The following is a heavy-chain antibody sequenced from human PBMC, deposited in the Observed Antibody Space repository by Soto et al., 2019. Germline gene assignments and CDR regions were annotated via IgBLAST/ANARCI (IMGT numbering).Heavy chain of an antibody. Sequence: QVQLVQSGAEVKKPGSSVKVSCKASGGTFSSYAISWVRQAPGQGLEWMGGIIPIFGTANYAQKFQCRVTITSDESTCTAYMELSSLRSGDTAVYYCARGPITRFCLVILRDAFDIWGQGTMVTVSS. J-gene: IGHJ3*02. CDR2: IIPIFGTA. CDR3: ARGPITRFCLVILRDAFDI. D-gene: IGHD3-9*01. V-gene: IGHV1-69*01. CDR1: GGTFSSYA.